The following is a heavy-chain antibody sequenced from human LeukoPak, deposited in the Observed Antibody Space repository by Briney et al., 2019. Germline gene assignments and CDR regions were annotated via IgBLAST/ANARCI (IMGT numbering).Heavy chain of an antibody. CDR3: ARGALYDDSSAY. Sequence: SVKVSCKASGGTFSSYAISWVRQAPGQGLAWMGRIIPIFGTANYAQKFQGRVTITTDESTSTAYMELSSLRSEDTAVYYCARGALYDDSSAYWGQGTLVTVSS. J-gene: IGHJ4*02. D-gene: IGHD3-22*01. CDR1: GGTFSSYA. V-gene: IGHV1-69*05. CDR2: IIPIFGTA.